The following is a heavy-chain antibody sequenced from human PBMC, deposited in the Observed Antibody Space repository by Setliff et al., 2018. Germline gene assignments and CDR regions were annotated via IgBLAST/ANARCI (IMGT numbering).Heavy chain of an antibody. D-gene: IGHD5-12*01. V-gene: IGHV4-39*01. J-gene: IGHJ4*02. Sequence: PSETLSLTCTVSGGSISISGYFWGWIRQPPGKGLEWIGTVYHSGGTYYNPSLKSRVTMSVDTSKNLFSLKLNSVTAADTALYYCARHVKVATEYSDCWGQGTLVTVSS. CDR1: GGSISISGYF. CDR2: VYHSGGT. CDR3: ARHVKVATEYSDC.